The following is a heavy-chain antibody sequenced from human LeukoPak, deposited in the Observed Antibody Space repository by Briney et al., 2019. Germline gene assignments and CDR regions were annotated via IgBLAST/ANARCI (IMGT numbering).Heavy chain of an antibody. V-gene: IGHV7-4-1*02. CDR3: ARSPRASFWSGRYYYYTDV. CDR2: INTNTGNP. Sequence: ASVKVSCKASGYTFTRDAMNWVRQAPGQGLEWMGWINTNTGNPTYAQGFTGRFVFSLDSSVSTAYLQISSLKAEDTAVYYCARSPRASFWSGRYYYYTDVWGKGTTVTVSS. CDR1: GYTFTRDA. D-gene: IGHD3-3*01. J-gene: IGHJ6*03.